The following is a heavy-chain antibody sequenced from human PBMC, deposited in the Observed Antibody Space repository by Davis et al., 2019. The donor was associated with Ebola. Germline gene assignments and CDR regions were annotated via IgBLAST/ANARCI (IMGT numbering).Heavy chain of an antibody. CDR2: ISYDGSNK. D-gene: IGHD4-17*01. V-gene: IGHV3-30-3*01. CDR1: GFTFSSYA. CDR3: AREDGAEFDY. Sequence: GESLKISCAASGFTFSSYAMHWVRQAPGKGLEWVAVISYDGSNKYYADSVKGRFTISRDNSKNTLYLQMNSLRAEDTAVYYCAREDGAEFDYWGQGTLVTVSS. J-gene: IGHJ4*02.